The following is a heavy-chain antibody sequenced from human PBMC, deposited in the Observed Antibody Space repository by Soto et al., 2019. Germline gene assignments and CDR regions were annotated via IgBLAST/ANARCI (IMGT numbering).Heavy chain of an antibody. CDR3: ASRSLYYNGLDV. Sequence: SETLSLTCTVSGGSITTAGYSWSWIRQPPGKALEWIGYVYHTGNAYPKPSLKSRVTISLDRSKNQFSLKMTSVSAADTALCYCASRSLYYNGLDVWGQGTTVTVSS. J-gene: IGHJ6*02. V-gene: IGHV4-30-2*01. CDR1: GGSITTAGYS. CDR2: VYHTGNA.